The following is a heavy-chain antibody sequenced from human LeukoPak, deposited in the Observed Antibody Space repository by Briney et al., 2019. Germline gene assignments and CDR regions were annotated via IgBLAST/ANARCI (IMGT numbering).Heavy chain of an antibody. V-gene: IGHV3-21*01. J-gene: IGHJ4*01. CDR2: ISSSSSYI. CDR3: AREDHSNYNY. CDR1: GFTFSSYS. Sequence: GGSLRVSCAASGFTFSSYSMNWVRQAPGKGLEWVSSISSSSSYIYYADSVKGRFTISRDNAKNSLYLQMNSLRAEDTAVYYCAREDHSNYNYWGXXXXXTVXX. D-gene: IGHD4-11*01.